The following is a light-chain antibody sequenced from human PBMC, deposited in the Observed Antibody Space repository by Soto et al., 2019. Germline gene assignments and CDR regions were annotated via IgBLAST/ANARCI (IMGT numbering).Light chain of an antibody. V-gene: IGLV7-43*01. Sequence: QAVVTQEPLLTVSPGGTVTLTCASSTGTVTSSSYPAWFQQKPGQAPRALIYSTIDKFSWTPARFSGSLLGGKAALTLSGVQPEDEAEYYCLLYFDGVVAFGGGTKLTVL. CDR2: STI. CDR3: LLYFDGVVA. CDR1: TGTVTSSSY. J-gene: IGLJ2*01.